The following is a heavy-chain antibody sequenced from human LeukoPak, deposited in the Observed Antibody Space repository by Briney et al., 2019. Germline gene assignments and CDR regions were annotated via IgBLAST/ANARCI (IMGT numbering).Heavy chain of an antibody. CDR1: GFTFSSYG. D-gene: IGHD6-25*01. J-gene: IGHJ6*02. Sequence: GGSLRLSCAASGFTFSSYGMHWVRQAPGKGLEWVAVISYDGSNKYYADSVKGRFTISRDNSKNTLYLQMNSLRAEDTAVYYCAYGAEAAEDGMDVWGQGTTVTVSS. V-gene: IGHV3-30*03. CDR2: ISYDGSNK. CDR3: AYGAEAAEDGMDV.